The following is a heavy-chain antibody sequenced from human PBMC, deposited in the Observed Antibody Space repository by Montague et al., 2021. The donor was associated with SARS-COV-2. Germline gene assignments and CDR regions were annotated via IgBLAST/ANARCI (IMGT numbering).Heavy chain of an antibody. CDR2: IYYSGST. V-gene: IGHV4-31*03. CDR1: GGSISSGGYY. Sequence: PSLTCTVSGGSISSGGYYWSWIRQHPGKGLEWIGYIYYSGSTYYNPSLKSRVTISVDTSKNQFSLKLSSVTAADTAVYYCARGVTIFGVVDTIDYWGRGTLVTVSS. CDR3: ARGVTIFGVVDTIDY. J-gene: IGHJ4*02. D-gene: IGHD3-3*01.